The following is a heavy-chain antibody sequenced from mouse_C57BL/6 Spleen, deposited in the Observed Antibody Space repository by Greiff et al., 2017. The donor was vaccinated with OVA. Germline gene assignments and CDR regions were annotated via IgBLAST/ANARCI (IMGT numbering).Heavy chain of an antibody. CDR1: GYTFTSYW. CDR3: ASYSNYVDY. Sequence: QVQLKQPGAELVMPGASVKLSCKASGYTFTSYWMHWVKPRPGPGLEWIGEIAPSDSYTNYNQQFKGKSTLTVSKSSSTAYLQLSSLTSEDSAVYYCASYSNYVDYWGQGTTLTVSS. V-gene: IGHV1-69*01. CDR2: IAPSDSYT. J-gene: IGHJ2*01. D-gene: IGHD2-5*01.